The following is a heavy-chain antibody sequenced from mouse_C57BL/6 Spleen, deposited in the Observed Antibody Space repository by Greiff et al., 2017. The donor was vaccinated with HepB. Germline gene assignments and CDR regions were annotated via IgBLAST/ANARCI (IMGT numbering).Heavy chain of an antibody. CDR2: IYPRSGNT. CDR1: GYTFTSYG. J-gene: IGHJ4*01. V-gene: IGHV1-81*01. Sequence: QVQLKQSGAELARPGASVKLSCKASGYTFTSYGISWVKQRTGQGLEWIGEIYPRSGNTYYNEKFKGKATLTADKSSSTAYMELRSLTSEDSAVYFCAREGDSYAMDYWGQGTSVTVSS. D-gene: IGHD3-3*01. CDR3: AREGDSYAMDY.